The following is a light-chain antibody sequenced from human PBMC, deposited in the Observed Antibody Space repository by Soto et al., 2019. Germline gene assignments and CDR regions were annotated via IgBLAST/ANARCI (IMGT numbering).Light chain of an antibody. Sequence: QSVLIQASSMSGTPGQRVTISCSGSSSNIGSNTVNWYQQVPGTAPKLLIYGNHERPSGVPDRFSGSKSGTSASLAISGLQSEDEADYYCAAGDDSLNGWVFGGETKLTVL. J-gene: IGLJ3*02. CDR2: GNH. CDR1: SSNIGSNT. V-gene: IGLV1-44*01. CDR3: AAGDDSLNGWV.